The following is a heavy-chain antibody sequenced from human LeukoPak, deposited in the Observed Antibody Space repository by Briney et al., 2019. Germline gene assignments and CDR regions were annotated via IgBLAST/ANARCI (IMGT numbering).Heavy chain of an antibody. Sequence: PSETLSLTCAVYGGSFSGYYWSWIRQPPGKGLEWIGEINHSGSTNYNPSLKSRVTISVDTSKNQFSLKLSSVTAADTAVYYCARGSRNYIWGSYSLDYWGQGTLVTVSS. D-gene: IGHD3-16*01. J-gene: IGHJ4*02. CDR2: INHSGST. V-gene: IGHV4-34*01. CDR1: GGSFSGYY. CDR3: ARGSRNYIWGSYSLDY.